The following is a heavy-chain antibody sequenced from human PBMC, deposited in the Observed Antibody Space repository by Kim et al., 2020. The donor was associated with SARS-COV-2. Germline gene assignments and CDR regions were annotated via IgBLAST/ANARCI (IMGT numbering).Heavy chain of an antibody. CDR3: AKDWGYGSGTYFNS. CDR1: GFTFGDYT. CDR2: ISFNSGSI. Sequence: GGSLRLSCAASGFTFGDYTVHWVRQAPGKGLEWISSISFNSGSINYADSVKGRFTISRDNAKNSLYLQMNALRTDDTALYYCAKDWGYGSGTYFNSWGQGTLVTVSS. D-gene: IGHD3-10*01. V-gene: IGHV3-9*01. J-gene: IGHJ4*02.